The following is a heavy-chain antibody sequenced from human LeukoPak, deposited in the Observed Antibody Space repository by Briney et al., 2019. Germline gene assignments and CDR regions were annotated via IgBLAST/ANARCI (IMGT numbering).Heavy chain of an antibody. CDR2: INPNSGGT. V-gene: IGHV1-2*02. CDR3: ASIVGATPPYYFDY. Sequence: ASVKVSCKASGYTFTGYYMHWVRQAPGQGPEWMGWINPNSGGTNYAQKFQGRVTMTRDTSISTAYMELSRLRSDDTAVYYCASIVGATPPYYFDYWGQGTLVTVSS. J-gene: IGHJ4*02. CDR1: GYTFTGYY. D-gene: IGHD1-26*01.